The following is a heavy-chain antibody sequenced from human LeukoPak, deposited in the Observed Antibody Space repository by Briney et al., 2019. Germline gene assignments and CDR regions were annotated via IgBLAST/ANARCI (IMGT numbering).Heavy chain of an antibody. V-gene: IGHV3-33*01. Sequence: GRSLRLSCAASGFTFSSYGMHSVRQAPGKGLEWVAVIWYDGSNKYYADSVKGRFTISRDNSKNTLYLQMNSLRAEDTAVYYCARDGDYYDSSGYYNYWGQGTLVTVSS. CDR1: GFTFSSYG. CDR3: ARDGDYYDSSGYYNY. CDR2: IWYDGSNK. D-gene: IGHD3-22*01. J-gene: IGHJ4*02.